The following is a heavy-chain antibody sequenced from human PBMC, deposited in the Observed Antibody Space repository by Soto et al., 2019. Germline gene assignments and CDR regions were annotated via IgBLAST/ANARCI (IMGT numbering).Heavy chain of an antibody. Sequence: GGSLRLSCAASGFTFSSYSMNWVRQAPGQGLEWVSSISSSSSYIYYADSVKGRFTISRDNAKNSLYLQMNSLRAEDTAVYYCARDRAEPIYDFWSGYYQDNYYYYGMDVWGQGTTVTVS. V-gene: IGHV3-21*01. D-gene: IGHD3-3*01. CDR3: ARDRAEPIYDFWSGYYQDNYYYYGMDV. J-gene: IGHJ6*02. CDR1: GFTFSSYS. CDR2: ISSSSSYI.